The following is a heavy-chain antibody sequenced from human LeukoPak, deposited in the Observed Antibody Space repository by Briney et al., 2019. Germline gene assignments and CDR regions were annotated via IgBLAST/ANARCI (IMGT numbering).Heavy chain of an antibody. V-gene: IGHV5-51*01. Sequence: VESLKISCNVSGYSFTSYWIGWVRQMPGRGLEWMAIIYPGDSETRYSPSLQGQVTISADKSISTAYLQWSSLKASDTAMYYCARSSDSSGYYDYFDYWGQGTLGSDSS. J-gene: IGHJ4*02. CDR3: ARSSDSSGYYDYFDY. D-gene: IGHD3-22*01. CDR1: GYSFTSYW. CDR2: IYPGDSET.